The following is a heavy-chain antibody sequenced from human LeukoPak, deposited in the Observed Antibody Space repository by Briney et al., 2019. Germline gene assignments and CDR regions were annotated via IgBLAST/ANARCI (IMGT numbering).Heavy chain of an antibody. CDR1: GYTFTSYG. CDR2: INGGNDDA. Sequence: GASVKLSCKTSGYTFTSYGMHWVRQAPGQRLEWMAWINGGNDDAKYSQKFQGRVTIIRDTSASTAYMELSSLGSEDTAVYYCAGVPLSDSSGHYYPHWGQGTLVTVSS. J-gene: IGHJ1*01. CDR3: AGVPLSDSSGHYYPH. V-gene: IGHV1-3*01. D-gene: IGHD3-22*01.